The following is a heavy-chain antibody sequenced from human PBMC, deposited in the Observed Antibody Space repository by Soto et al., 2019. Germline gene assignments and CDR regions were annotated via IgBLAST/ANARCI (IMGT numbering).Heavy chain of an antibody. CDR1: QISFSSYL. J-gene: IGHJ4*01. Sequence: EEQLVQSGGGLVQPGGALKLSCVVSQISFSSYLMTWVRQAPGKGLECVDNINQDGSEKYYEDSVKGRLTISRDNTKKSRYLHMNSRKAEVTAVYYCATDHNRPNYWGHVTRFAVSS. CDR2: INQDGSEK. V-gene: IGHV3-7*01. D-gene: IGHD1-20*01. CDR3: ATDHNRPNY.